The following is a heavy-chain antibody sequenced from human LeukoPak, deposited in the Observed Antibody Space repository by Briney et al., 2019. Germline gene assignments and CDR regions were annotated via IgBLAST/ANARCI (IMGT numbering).Heavy chain of an antibody. Sequence: NASETLSLXCTVSGGSISSYYWSWIRQPAGKGLEWIGRIYTSGTTNYNPSLKSRVTMSVDTSKNQFSLKMRSVTAADTAVYYYARANYDGSDYWGQGTLVTVSS. V-gene: IGHV4-4*07. D-gene: IGHD3-22*01. J-gene: IGHJ4*02. CDR2: IYTSGTT. CDR1: GGSISSYY. CDR3: ARANYDGSDY.